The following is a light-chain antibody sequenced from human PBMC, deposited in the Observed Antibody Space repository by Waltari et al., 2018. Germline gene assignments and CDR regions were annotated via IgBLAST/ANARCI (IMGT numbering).Light chain of an antibody. V-gene: IGLV3-1*01. CDR1: KLEDKF. Sequence: SYELTQPPSVSVSPGQTASITCSGDKLEDKFACWYQRKPGQSPVLVIYHDNQRRSGIPERFSGSNSGNTATLTISGTQAMDEAEYYCQAWDRSIVVFGGGTKLTVL. CDR3: QAWDRSIVV. J-gene: IGLJ2*01. CDR2: HDN.